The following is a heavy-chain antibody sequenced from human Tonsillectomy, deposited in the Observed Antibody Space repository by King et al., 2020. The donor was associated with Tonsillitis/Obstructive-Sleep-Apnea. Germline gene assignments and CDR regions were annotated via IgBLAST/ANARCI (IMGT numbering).Heavy chain of an antibody. CDR1: GGSFSSYY. V-gene: IGHV4-34*01. D-gene: IGHD3-3*01. CDR3: ARGMEQDFWSGNYSDAFDI. CDR2: INHSGSS. J-gene: IGHJ3*02. Sequence: QVQLQQWGAGLLKPSETLSLSCGVYGGSFSSYYWSWIRQPPGKGLEWIGEINHSGSSKYNPSLQSRVTISVDTSKNQFSLKVNSLTAADTAVYYWARGMEQDFWSGNYSDAFDIWGQGTMVTVSS.